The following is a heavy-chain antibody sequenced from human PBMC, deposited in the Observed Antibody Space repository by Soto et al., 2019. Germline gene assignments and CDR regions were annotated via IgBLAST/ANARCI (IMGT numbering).Heavy chain of an antibody. Sequence: SETLSLTCTVSGGSISSYYWSWIRQPPGKGLEWIGYIYYSGSTNYNPSLKSRVTISVDTSKNQFSLKLSSVTAADTAVYYCARQRTIFGPRPRFPPYHMDVWGKGTTVT. CDR3: ARQRTIFGPRPRFPPYHMDV. CDR2: IYYSGST. V-gene: IGHV4-59*08. CDR1: GGSISSYY. D-gene: IGHD3-3*01. J-gene: IGHJ6*03.